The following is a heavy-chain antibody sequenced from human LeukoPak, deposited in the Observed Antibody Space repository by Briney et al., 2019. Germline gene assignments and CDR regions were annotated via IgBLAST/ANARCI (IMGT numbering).Heavy chain of an antibody. D-gene: IGHD6-13*01. CDR2: INPSSGGT. Sequence: ASVKVSCKASGYTFTGYYIHWVRQAPGQGLEWMGWINPSSGGTNYAQKFQGRVTMTRDTSISTAYMELNRLTSDDTAVYYCARDANVAPAGYNWFDPWGQGTLVTVSS. CDR3: ARDANVAPAGYNWFDP. V-gene: IGHV1-2*02. J-gene: IGHJ5*02. CDR1: GYTFTGYY.